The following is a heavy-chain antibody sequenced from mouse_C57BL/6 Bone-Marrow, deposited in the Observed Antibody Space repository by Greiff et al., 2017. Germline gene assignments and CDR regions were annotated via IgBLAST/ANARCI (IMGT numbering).Heavy chain of an antibody. V-gene: IGHV1-20*01. J-gene: IGHJ3*01. CDR3: ARHYSDWGFAY. D-gene: IGHD2-12*01. CDR2: INPYNGDT. Sequence: EVKLIESGPELVKPGDSVKISCKASGYSFTGYFMHWVMQSPGKSLEWIGRINPYNGDTYYNQKFKGKATLTVDKSSSTAHMELRSLTSEDSVVYYCARHYSDWGFAYWGQGTLVTVSA. CDR1: GYSFTGYF.